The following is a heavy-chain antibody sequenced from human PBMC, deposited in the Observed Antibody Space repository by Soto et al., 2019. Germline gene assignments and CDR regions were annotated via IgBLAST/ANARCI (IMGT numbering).Heavy chain of an antibody. J-gene: IGHJ5*02. V-gene: IGHV2-5*02. Sequence: SGPTLVNPTQTLTLTCSFSGFSLSTNGVAVGWIRQPPGKALEWLALIYWDDDKRYNPSLKTRLTITKDTSKNQVVLTMTNMDPLDTATYYCARNPDCNWNQPTWFDPWGQGTLVTVSS. CDR1: GFSLSTNGVA. CDR2: IYWDDDK. D-gene: IGHD1-20*01. CDR3: ARNPDCNWNQPTWFDP.